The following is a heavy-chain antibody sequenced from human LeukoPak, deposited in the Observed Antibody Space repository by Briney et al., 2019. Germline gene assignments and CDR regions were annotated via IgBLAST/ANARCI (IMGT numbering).Heavy chain of an antibody. CDR3: AKIPQYQLLFVHFDY. D-gene: IGHD2-2*01. V-gene: IGHV3-23*01. Sequence: GGSLRLSCAASGFTFSSYGMSWVRQAPGKGLEWVSAISGSGGSTYYADSVKGRFTISRDNSKNTLYLQMDSLRAEDTAVYYCAKIPQYQLLFVHFDYWGQGTLVTVSS. J-gene: IGHJ4*02. CDR1: GFTFSSYG. CDR2: ISGSGGST.